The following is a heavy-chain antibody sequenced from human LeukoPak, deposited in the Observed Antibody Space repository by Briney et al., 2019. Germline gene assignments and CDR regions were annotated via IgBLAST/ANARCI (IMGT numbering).Heavy chain of an antibody. J-gene: IGHJ4*02. Sequence: AETLSLTCTVSRASISLFYWSWIRQPAGKGLEWIGHIYKNGSSNYNPSLKSRVTMSVDTSKNQFSLKLDSVTAADKAVYYCARDGPFYDSTGYFSLVSDFWGQGKVVTVTS. CDR2: IYKNGSS. D-gene: IGHD3-22*01. V-gene: IGHV4-4*07. CDR1: RASISLFY. CDR3: ARDGPFYDSTGYFSLVSDF.